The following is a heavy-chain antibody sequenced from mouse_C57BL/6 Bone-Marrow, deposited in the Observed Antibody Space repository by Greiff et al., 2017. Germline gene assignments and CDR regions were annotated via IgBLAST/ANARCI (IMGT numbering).Heavy chain of an antibody. CDR2: ISSGGSYT. V-gene: IGHV5-6*02. Sequence: EVKVVESGGDLVKPGGSLKLSCAASGFTFSSYGMSWVRQTPDKRLEWVATISSGGSYTYYPDSVKGRFTISRDNAKNTLYLQMSSLRTDDTAMYYCARRGFSWFAYWGQGTLVTVSA. CDR3: ARRGFSWFAY. CDR1: GFTFSSYG. J-gene: IGHJ3*01.